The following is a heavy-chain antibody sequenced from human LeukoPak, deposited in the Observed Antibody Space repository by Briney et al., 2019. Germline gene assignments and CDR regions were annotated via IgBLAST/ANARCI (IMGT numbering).Heavy chain of an antibody. CDR3: ARATLDAALTRGIFDY. D-gene: IGHD3-10*01. CDR2: VNPNSSNT. CDR1: VYTFTSYD. J-gene: IGHJ4*02. Sequence: ASVTVSCKSSVYTFTSYDINWVRQATGQGLEWMGWVNPNSSNTGYAQKFQGRVTLTMNTSISTAYMELSGLTSEDTAVYFCARATLDAALTRGIFDYWGQGTLFTVSS. V-gene: IGHV1-8*01.